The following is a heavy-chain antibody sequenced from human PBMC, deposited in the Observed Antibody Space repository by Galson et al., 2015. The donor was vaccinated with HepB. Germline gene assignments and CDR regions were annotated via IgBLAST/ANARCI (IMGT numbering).Heavy chain of an antibody. V-gene: IGHV3-48*02. J-gene: IGHJ6*02. Sequence: SLRLSCAASGFTFSSYSMNWVRQAPGKGLEWVSYISSSSSTIYYADSVKGRFTISRDNAKNSLYLQMNSLRDEDTAVYYCARLPRGWTYYYYYGMDVWGQGTTVTVSS. CDR1: GFTFSSYS. CDR2: ISSSSSTI. CDR3: ARLPRGWTYYYYYGMDV. D-gene: IGHD6-19*01.